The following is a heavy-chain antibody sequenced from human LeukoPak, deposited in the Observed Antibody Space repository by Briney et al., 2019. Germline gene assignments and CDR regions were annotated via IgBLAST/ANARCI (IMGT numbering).Heavy chain of an antibody. D-gene: IGHD3-3*01. Sequence: ASVKVSCKASGYTFTGYYMHWVRQAPGQGLEWMGWINPNSGGTNYAQKFQGRVTMTRDTSISTAYMELSRLRSDDTAVYYCALCLWSGYYLAFDIWGQGTMVTVSS. CDR3: ALCLWSGYYLAFDI. CDR2: INPNSGGT. CDR1: GYTFTGYY. V-gene: IGHV1-2*02. J-gene: IGHJ3*02.